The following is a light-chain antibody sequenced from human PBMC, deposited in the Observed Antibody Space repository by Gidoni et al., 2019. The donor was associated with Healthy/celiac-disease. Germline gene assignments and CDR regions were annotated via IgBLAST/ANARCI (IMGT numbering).Light chain of an antibody. CDR3: QQSYSTRYT. CDR2: AAS. Sequence: DIQMTQSPSPLSASVGDRVTITCRASQSISSYLNWYQQKPGKAPKLLIYAASSLQSGVPSRFSGSGSGTDFTLTISSLQPEDFATYYCQQSYSTRYTFGQGTNLEIK. V-gene: IGKV1-39*01. CDR1: QSISSY. J-gene: IGKJ2*01.